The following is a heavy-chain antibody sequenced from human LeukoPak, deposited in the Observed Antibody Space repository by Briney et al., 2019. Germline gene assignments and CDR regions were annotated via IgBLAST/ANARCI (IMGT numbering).Heavy chain of an antibody. D-gene: IGHD3-10*01. CDR2: IIPIFGTT. CDR1: GGTFSSYA. Sequence: SVKVSCKASGGTFSSYAISWVRQAPGQGLEWMGGIIPIFGTTNYAQKFQGRVTITTDESTSTAYMELSSLRSWDTALHICSRGPYGTGSHFDFWGQGTLVTVSP. J-gene: IGHJ4*02. V-gene: IGHV1-69*05. CDR3: SRGPYGTGSHFDF.